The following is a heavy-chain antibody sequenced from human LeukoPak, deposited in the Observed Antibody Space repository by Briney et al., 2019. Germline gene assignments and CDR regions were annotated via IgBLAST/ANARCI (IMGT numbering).Heavy chain of an antibody. J-gene: IGHJ4*02. CDR2: ISWNSGSI. CDR1: GFTFDDYA. V-gene: IGHV3-9*01. D-gene: IGHD2-21*02. Sequence: GGSLRLSCAASGFTFDDYAVHWVRQAPGKGLEWVSGISWNSGSIGYADSVKGRFTISRDNSKNTLYLQMNSLRAEDTAVYYCAKDGRAYCGGDCSSDYWGQGTLVTVSS. CDR3: AKDGRAYCGGDCSSDY.